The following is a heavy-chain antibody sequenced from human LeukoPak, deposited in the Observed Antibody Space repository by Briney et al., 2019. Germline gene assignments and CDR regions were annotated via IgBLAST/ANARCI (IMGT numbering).Heavy chain of an antibody. Sequence: GGSLRLSCAASGFTFSSYSMNWVRQAPGKGLEWVSSISTSSNYIYYADSVKGRFTISRDNSKNTLYLQKNSLRADDTAIYYCAKSMTLQWRGFFDLWGRGTHVTVSS. D-gene: IGHD6-19*01. CDR3: AKSMTLQWRGFFDL. CDR1: GFTFSSYS. J-gene: IGHJ2*01. CDR2: ISTSSNYI. V-gene: IGHV3-21*04.